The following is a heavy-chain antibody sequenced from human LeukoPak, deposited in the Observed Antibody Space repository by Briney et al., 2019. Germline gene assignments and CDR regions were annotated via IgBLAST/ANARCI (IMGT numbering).Heavy chain of an antibody. CDR2: ISSSSSTI. CDR3: ARVGYDILTGYYPTYFDY. V-gene: IGHV3-48*02. J-gene: IGHJ4*02. Sequence: GGSLRLSCAASGFTFSSYSMTWVRQAPGKGLEWVSYISSSSSTIYYADSVKGRFTISRDNAKNSLYLQMNSLRDEDTAVYYCARVGYDILTGYYPTYFDYWGQGTLVTVSS. D-gene: IGHD3-9*01. CDR1: GFTFSSYS.